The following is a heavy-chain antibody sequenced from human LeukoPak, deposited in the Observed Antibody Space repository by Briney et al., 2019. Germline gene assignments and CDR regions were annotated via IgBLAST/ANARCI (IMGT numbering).Heavy chain of an antibody. D-gene: IGHD3-22*01. CDR2: ISSGSSYM. J-gene: IGHJ5*02. CDR3: ARDYYDSSGSSWFDP. V-gene: IGHV3-21*01. Sequence: GGSLRLSCAASGFTFSRYSMNWVRQAPGKGLEWVSSISSGSSYMYYADSVKGRFTISRDNAKNSLYLQMNSLRAKDTAVYYCARDYYDSSGSSWFDPWGQGTLVTVSS. CDR1: GFTFSRYS.